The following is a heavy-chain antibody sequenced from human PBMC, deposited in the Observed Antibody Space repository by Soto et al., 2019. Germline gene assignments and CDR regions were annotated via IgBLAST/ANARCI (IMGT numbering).Heavy chain of an antibody. CDR1: GASINNGNYH. CDR3: ASLTIRGLGY. D-gene: IGHD3-16*01. V-gene: IGHV4-30-4*01. CDR2: IYYTGST. Sequence: QVQLQESGPGLVKPSQTLSLTCTVSGASINNGNYHWSWIRQPPGRDLECIGYIYYTGSTYYNPSLKSRVTIPVHTSKPQFSLKLSSVTAADTAVYDCASLTIRGLGYWGQGTLVTVSS. J-gene: IGHJ4*02.